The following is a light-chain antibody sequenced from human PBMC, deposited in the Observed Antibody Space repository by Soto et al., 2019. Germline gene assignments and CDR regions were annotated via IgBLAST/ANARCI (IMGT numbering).Light chain of an antibody. CDR2: TNT. V-gene: IGLV1-40*01. CDR3: QSYDRSLSGSV. J-gene: IGLJ3*02. CDR1: SSNIGAGYD. Sequence: QYVLTQPPSVSGAPGQRVTISCTGSSSNIGAGYDVHWYQQLPGTAPKLLMYTNTNRPSGVPDRFSGSKSGTSASLAITGLQAEDDADYSCQSYDRSLSGSVFGGGTKVTVL.